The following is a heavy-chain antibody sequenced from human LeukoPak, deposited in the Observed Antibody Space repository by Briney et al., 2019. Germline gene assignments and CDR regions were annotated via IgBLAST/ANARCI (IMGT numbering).Heavy chain of an antibody. J-gene: IGHJ4*02. V-gene: IGHV1-46*01. CDR3: ARPKVRSGSPHSDYFDY. CDR1: GYTFTSYY. D-gene: IGHD1-26*01. CDR2: INPSGGST. Sequence: ASVKVSCKASGYTFTSYYMHWVRQAPGQGLEWMGIINPSGGSTSYAQKFQGRLTMTRDTSTSTVYMELSSLTSEDTAVYHCARPKVRSGSPHSDYFDYWGQGTLVTVSS.